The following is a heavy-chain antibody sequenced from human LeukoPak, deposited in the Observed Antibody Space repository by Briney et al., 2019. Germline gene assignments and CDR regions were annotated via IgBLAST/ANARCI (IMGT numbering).Heavy chain of an antibody. CDR2: ISSSSSYI. J-gene: IGHJ4*02. CDR1: GFTFSSYS. CDR3: ARDLEGAFDY. D-gene: IGHD1-26*01. Sequence: GGSLGLSCAASGFTFSSYSMNWVRQAPGKGLEWVSSISSSSSYIYYADSVKGRFTISRDNAKNPLYLQMNSLRAEDTAVYYCARDLEGAFDYWGQGTLVTVSS. V-gene: IGHV3-21*01.